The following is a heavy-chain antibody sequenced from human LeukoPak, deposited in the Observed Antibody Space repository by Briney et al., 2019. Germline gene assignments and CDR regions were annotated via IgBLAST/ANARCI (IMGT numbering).Heavy chain of an antibody. CDR1: GFTIGGFA. D-gene: IGHD3-3*01. Sequence: GGSLRLSCAASGFTIGGFAMTWVRQAPGKGLEWVSSIGSDYKTHYSESVKGRFAISRDNSQSTVFLQMNSLRAEDTAVYYCARDHMYYDFWSGIPNYYYGMDVWGQGTTVTVSS. V-gene: IGHV3-23*01. CDR2: IGSDYKT. CDR3: ARDHMYYDFWSGIPNYYYGMDV. J-gene: IGHJ6*02.